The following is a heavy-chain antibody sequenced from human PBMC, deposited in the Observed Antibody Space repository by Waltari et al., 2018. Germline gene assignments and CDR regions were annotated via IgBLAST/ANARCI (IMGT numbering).Heavy chain of an antibody. D-gene: IGHD1-7*01. Sequence: QLQLQESGPGLVKPSETLSLTCTVSSGALSSSGYYWGWIRQPPGKGLEWMGGIYYSGNTYYNPSLKNRVTISVDTSKNQFSLKVTSVTAADTAVYYCAKVWKNYRTDYWGQGTLVTVSS. CDR3: AKVWKNYRTDY. CDR1: SGALSSSGYY. V-gene: IGHV4-39*07. J-gene: IGHJ4*02. CDR2: IYYSGNT.